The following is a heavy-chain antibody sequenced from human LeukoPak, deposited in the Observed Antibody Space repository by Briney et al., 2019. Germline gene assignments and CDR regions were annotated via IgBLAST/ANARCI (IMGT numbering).Heavy chain of an antibody. CDR2: ISTYNDNT. V-gene: IGHV1-18*01. CDR1: GYTFSSYG. J-gene: IGHJ3*01. CDR3: ARSRVVVNDAFDV. D-gene: IGHD2-15*01. Sequence: ASLKVSCKASGYTFSSYGISGVRQAPGQGLEWMGWISTYNDNTNYAHKLQGRVTMTTDTSTSTAYMELRSLRSDDAALYYCARSRVVVNDAFDVWGQGTMVTVSS.